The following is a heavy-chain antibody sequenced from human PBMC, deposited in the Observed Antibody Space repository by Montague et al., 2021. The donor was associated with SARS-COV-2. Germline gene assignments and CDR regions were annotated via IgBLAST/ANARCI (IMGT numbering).Heavy chain of an antibody. V-gene: IGHV4-59*01. CDR3: ASQVPDFWSGIDY. CDR2: IYYSGST. CDR1: GGSISSYY. J-gene: IGHJ4*02. Sequence: SETLSLTCTVSGGSISSYYWSWIRQPPGKGLEWIGYIYYSGSTNYNPSLKNRVTISVDTSKSQFSLKLSSVTAADTAVYYCASQVPDFWSGIDYWGQGTLVTVSS. D-gene: IGHD3-3*01.